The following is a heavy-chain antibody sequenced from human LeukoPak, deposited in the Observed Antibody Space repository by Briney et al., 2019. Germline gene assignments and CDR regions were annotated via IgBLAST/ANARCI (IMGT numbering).Heavy chain of an antibody. D-gene: IGHD2-8*01. Sequence: GASVKVSCKASGYTFTGYYMHWVRQAPGQGLEWMGWINPNSGGTNYAQKFQGRVTMTRDTSISTDYMELSRLRSDDTAVYYCARVMAVRTGPSFDYWGQGTLVTVSS. J-gene: IGHJ4*02. CDR1: GYTFTGYY. CDR3: ARVMAVRTGPSFDY. V-gene: IGHV1-2*02. CDR2: INPNSGGT.